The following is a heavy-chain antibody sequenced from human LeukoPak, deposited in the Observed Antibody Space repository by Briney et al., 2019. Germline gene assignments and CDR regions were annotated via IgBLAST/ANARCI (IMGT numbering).Heavy chain of an antibody. V-gene: IGHV4-34*01. D-gene: IGHD2-15*01. Sequence: SETLSLTCAVYGGSFSGYYWNWIRRPPGKGLEWIGEVNHSGSTTYNPSLKSRVTISVDTSKNQFSLKLSSVTAADTAVYYCATSPATSRNYWGQGTLVTVSS. J-gene: IGHJ4*02. CDR1: GGSFSGYY. CDR2: VNHSGST. CDR3: ATSPATSRNY.